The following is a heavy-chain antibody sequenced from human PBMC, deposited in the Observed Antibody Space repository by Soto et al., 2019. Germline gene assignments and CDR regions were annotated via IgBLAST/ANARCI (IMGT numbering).Heavy chain of an antibody. J-gene: IGHJ4*02. Sequence: QVQLVQSAAEVRRPGASVKVSCRTSGYAFSTYLMHWVRQAPGQGLEWMGILNPTAGRTSYSQKFQGSVTMTSDASTSTAYMELTGLRSDDMAVYYCARALRVGLTVVTPAYWGQGTLVSVSS. CDR1: GYAFSTYL. CDR3: ARALRVGLTVVTPAY. D-gene: IGHD3-9*01. CDR2: LNPTAGRT. V-gene: IGHV1-46*01.